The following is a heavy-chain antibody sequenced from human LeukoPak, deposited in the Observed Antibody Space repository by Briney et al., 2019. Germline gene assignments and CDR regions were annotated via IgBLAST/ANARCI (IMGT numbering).Heavy chain of an antibody. CDR1: GFTFSSYA. J-gene: IGHJ4*02. CDR2: ISGSGGST. Sequence: GGSLRLSCAASGFTFSSYAMNWVRQAPGKGLEWVSGISGSGGSTYYADSVKGRFTISRDNSKNTLYLQMNSLRAEDTAVYYCARDPSQGPPLYYFGYWGQGTLVTVSS. CDR3: ARDPSQGPPLYYFGY. V-gene: IGHV3-23*01.